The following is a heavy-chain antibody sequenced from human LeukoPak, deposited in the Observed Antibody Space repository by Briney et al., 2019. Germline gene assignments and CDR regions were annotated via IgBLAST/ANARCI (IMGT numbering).Heavy chain of an antibody. CDR1: GGSISSYY. J-gene: IGHJ5*02. CDR2: IYTSGST. Sequence: SETLSLTCTVSGGSISSYYWSWIRQPAGKGLEWIGRIYTSGSTNYNPSLKSRVTMSVDTSKNQFSLKLSSVTAADTAVYYCARDDDHCSSTSCYSWFDPWGQGTLVTVSS. V-gene: IGHV4-4*07. CDR3: ARDDDHCSSTSCYSWFDP. D-gene: IGHD2-2*02.